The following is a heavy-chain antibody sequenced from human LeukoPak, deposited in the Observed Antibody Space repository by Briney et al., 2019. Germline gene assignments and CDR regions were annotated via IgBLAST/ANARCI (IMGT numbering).Heavy chain of an antibody. CDR1: GYTFTSYD. Sequence: ASXXVSCKASGYTFTSYDINWVRQATGQGLEWMGWMNPNSGNTGYAQKFQGRVTMTRNTSISTAYMELSSLRSEDTAVYYCARATNPMVRGVSRDWGQGTLLTVSS. V-gene: IGHV1-8*01. CDR2: MNPNSGNT. D-gene: IGHD3-10*01. CDR3: ARATNPMVRGVSRD. J-gene: IGHJ4*02.